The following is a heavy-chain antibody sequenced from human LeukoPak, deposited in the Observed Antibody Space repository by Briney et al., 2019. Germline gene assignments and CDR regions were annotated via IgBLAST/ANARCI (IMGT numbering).Heavy chain of an antibody. CDR1: GGTFSSYA. D-gene: IGHD6-19*01. CDR2: IIPIFGTA. V-gene: IGHV1-69*13. CDR3: ARVEQWLSSYTMGEYYFDY. Sequence: GASVEVSCKASGGTFSSYAISWVRQAPGQGLEWMGGIIPIFGTANYAQKFQGRVTITADESTSTAYMELSSLRSEDTAVYYCARVEQWLSSYTMGEYYFDYWGQGTLVTVSS. J-gene: IGHJ4*02.